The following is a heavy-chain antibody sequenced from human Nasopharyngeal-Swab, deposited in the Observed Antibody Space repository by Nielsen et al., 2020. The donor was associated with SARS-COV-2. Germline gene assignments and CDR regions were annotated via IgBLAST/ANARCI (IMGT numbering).Heavy chain of an antibody. CDR1: GFTFSSYG. CDR2: ISYDGSNK. D-gene: IGHD1-1*01. Sequence: GGSLRLSCAASGFTFSSYGMHWVRQAPGKGLEWVAVISYDGSNKYYADSVKGRFTISRDNSKNTLYLQMNSLRAEDTAAYYCAHNRIGYYYYMDVWGKGTTVTVSS. CDR3: AHNRIGYYYYMDV. J-gene: IGHJ6*03. V-gene: IGHV3-30*03.